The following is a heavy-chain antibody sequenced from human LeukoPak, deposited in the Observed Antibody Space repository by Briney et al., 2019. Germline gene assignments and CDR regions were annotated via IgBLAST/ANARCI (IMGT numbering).Heavy chain of an antibody. CDR1: GGSISSSS. CDR2: ISYDGSNK. CDR3: ANTDFHFDY. D-gene: IGHD2-21*02. V-gene: IGHV3-30*18. Sequence: LSLTCTVSGGSISSSSYYWGWIRQAPGKGLEWVAVISYDGSNKYYADSVKGRFTISRDNSKNTLYLQMNSLRAEDTAVYYCANTDFHFDYWGQGTLVTVSS. J-gene: IGHJ4*02.